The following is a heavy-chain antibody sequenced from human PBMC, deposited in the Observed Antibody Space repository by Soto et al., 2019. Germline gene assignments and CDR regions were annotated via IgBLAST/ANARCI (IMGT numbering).Heavy chain of an antibody. D-gene: IGHD5-18*01. Sequence: QVQLQESGPGLVKPSQTLSLTCTVSGGSISSGNYYWSWIRQPPGKGLEWIGFISYSGSTYYSLSLKSRVTISVDTSKNQFSLNLSFVTAADTAVYYCATMGTPATGLYYFDYWGQGTLVPVSS. J-gene: IGHJ4*02. V-gene: IGHV4-30-4*01. CDR3: ATMGTPATGLYYFDY. CDR1: GGSISSGNYY. CDR2: ISYSGST.